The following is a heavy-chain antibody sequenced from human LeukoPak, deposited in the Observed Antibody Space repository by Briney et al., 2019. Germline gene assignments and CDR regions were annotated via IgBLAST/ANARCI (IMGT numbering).Heavy chain of an antibody. CDR2: FYDSGST. CDR3: ARGALDTKTRFDY. Sequence: SETLSLTCTVSGGSISSSTYYWDWIRQPPGKGLEWIGNFYDSGSTWYNPSLKSRVTISGDTSKNQFSLRLSSLTAADTAVYYCARGALDTKTRFDYWGQGTLVTVSS. D-gene: IGHD5-18*01. CDR1: GGSISSSTYY. V-gene: IGHV4-39*07. J-gene: IGHJ4*02.